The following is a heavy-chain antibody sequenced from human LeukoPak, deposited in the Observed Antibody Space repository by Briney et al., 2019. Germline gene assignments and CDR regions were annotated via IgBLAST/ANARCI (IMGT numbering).Heavy chain of an antibody. J-gene: IGHJ4*02. D-gene: IGHD6-13*01. CDR3: ASTAGIAASGRGGYFDY. Sequence: PGGSLRLSCAASGFTFSSYWMSWVRQAPGKGLEWVANIKQDGSEKYYVDSVKGRFTISRDNSNYRLYLQMNSLRPEDTAVYYCASTAGIAASGRGGYFDYWAQGTLVTVSS. CDR1: GFTFSSYW. CDR2: IKQDGSEK. V-gene: IGHV3-7*01.